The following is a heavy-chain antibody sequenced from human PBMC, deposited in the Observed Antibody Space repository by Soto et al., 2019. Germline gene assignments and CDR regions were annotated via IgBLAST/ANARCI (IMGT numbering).Heavy chain of an antibody. CDR1: GFSLSTYGEG. D-gene: IGHD1-26*01. Sequence: QITLKESGPTLVKPTQTLTLTCTFSGFSLSTYGEGVAWIRQPPGKALEWLALIYWDDDMRYSPSLRNTLTVATAPSKTPIVVTKTNLDPIGTGKYFCRPSALPSLGDAGGQGTAVTVAS. J-gene: IGHJ5*02. CDR2: IYWDDDM. V-gene: IGHV2-5*02. CDR3: RPSALPSLGDA.